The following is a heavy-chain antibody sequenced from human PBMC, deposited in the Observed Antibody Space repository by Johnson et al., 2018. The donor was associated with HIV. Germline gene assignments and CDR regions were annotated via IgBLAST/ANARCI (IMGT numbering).Heavy chain of an antibody. CDR3: ARVTMIVVVMQAFEI. Sequence: QVQLVESGGGLVKPGGSLRLSCAASGFSFSDYYMSWIRQAPGKGLEWVSYIRSSGSTIYYADSVVKGRFTISRDNSKNTLYLQMNSLRAEDAAVYYCARVTMIVVVMQAFEIWGQGTMVTVSS. CDR2: IRSSGSTI. D-gene: IGHD3-22*01. J-gene: IGHJ3*02. V-gene: IGHV3-11*04. CDR1: GFSFSDYY.